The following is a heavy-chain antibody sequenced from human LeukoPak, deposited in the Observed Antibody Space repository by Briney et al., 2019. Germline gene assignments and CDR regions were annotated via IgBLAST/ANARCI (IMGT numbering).Heavy chain of an antibody. D-gene: IGHD3-16*01. Sequence: ASVKVSCKASGYTFTSYYMHWVRQAPGQGLEWMGIINPSGGSTSYAQKFQGRVTMTRDMSTSTVHMELSSLRSEDTAVYYCATTGGGYDYWGQGTLVTVSS. CDR1: GYTFTSYY. CDR3: ATTGGGYDY. V-gene: IGHV1-46*01. J-gene: IGHJ4*02. CDR2: INPSGGST.